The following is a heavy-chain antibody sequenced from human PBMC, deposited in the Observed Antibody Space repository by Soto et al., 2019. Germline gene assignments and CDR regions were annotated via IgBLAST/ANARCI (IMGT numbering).Heavy chain of an antibody. CDR1: GGSISSDNYF. J-gene: IGHJ3*02. Sequence: QVQLQESGPGLVTPSQTLSLTCTVSGGSISSDNYFWSWIRQHPGKVLEWIGYIDYIGRAYYTPSLRSLVTNSGDTSKNQFSRRLSSVTVADTATYYCAREFKSAAASYAFDIWGKETVVTVS. D-gene: IGHD2-15*01. V-gene: IGHV4-31*01. CDR3: AREFKSAAASYAFDI. CDR2: IDYIGRA.